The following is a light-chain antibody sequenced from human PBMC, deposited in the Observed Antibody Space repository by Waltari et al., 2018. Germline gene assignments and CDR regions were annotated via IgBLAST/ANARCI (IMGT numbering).Light chain of an antibody. CDR3: QQSYSTPPIT. CDR2: AAS. CDR1: QSINSY. Sequence: DIQMTQSPSSLSASVGDRVTITCRASQSINSYLNWYQQKPGKAPKLQIYAASSLQSGVPSRFSGSGSGTDFTLTISSLQPEDFATYYCQQSYSTPPITFGQGTRLEIK. V-gene: IGKV1-39*01. J-gene: IGKJ5*01.